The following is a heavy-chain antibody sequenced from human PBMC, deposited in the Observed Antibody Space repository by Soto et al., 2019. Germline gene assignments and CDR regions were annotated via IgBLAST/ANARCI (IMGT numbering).Heavy chain of an antibody. Sequence: QLQLQESGPGLVKPSETLSLTCTVSGGSISSSSYYWGWIRQPPGKGLEWIGSIYYSGSTYYNPSLKSRVTISVDTSKNQFSLKLSFVTAADTAVYYCARQGGSGWSRGIYYFDYWGQGTLVTVSS. D-gene: IGHD6-19*01. V-gene: IGHV4-39*01. CDR3: ARQGGSGWSRGIYYFDY. CDR2: IYYSGST. J-gene: IGHJ4*02. CDR1: GGSISSSSYY.